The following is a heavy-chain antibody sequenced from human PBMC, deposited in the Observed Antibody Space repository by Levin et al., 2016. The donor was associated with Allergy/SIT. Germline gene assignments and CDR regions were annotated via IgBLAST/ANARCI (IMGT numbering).Heavy chain of an antibody. D-gene: IGHD2-8*01. Sequence: GGSLRLSCAASGFAFSTYAMHWVRQAPGKGLEWVSVISKSGDNQYYADSVKGRITISRDNAKNSLSLQMNSLRAEDTAMYYCARDPVNGVLGFDYWGQGALVTVSS. CDR2: ISKSGDNQ. V-gene: IGHV3-30-3*01. CDR3: ARDPVNGVLGFDY. CDR1: GFAFSTYA. J-gene: IGHJ4*02.